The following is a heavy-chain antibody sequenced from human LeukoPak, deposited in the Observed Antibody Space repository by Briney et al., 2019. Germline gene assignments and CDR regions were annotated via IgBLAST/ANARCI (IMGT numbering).Heavy chain of an antibody. CDR2: INLNSGGT. V-gene: IGHV1-2*02. CDR3: ARGLFSLYPYFDY. J-gene: IGHJ4*02. Sequence: GASVKVSCKASGYTFTGYYMHWVRQAPGQGLEWMGWINLNSGGTNYAQKFQGRVTMTRDTSISTAYMELSRLRSDDTAVYYCARGLFSLYPYFDYWGQGTLVTVSS. CDR1: GYTFTGYY. D-gene: IGHD5/OR15-5a*01.